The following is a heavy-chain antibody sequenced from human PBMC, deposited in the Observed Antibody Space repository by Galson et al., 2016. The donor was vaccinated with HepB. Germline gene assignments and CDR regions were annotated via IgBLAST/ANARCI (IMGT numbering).Heavy chain of an antibody. V-gene: IGHV3-23*01. CDR2: ISDSGANT. Sequence: LRLSCAASGFTFSAYAMAWARQAPGKGLEWVSGISDSGANTYYADSVRGRFSISRDDSKSTLYLQMTNLRVEDTALYYCVADHGGLDCFDFWGQGTLVTVSS. J-gene: IGHJ4*02. CDR1: GFTFSAYA. CDR3: VADHGGLDCFDF. D-gene: IGHD4-23*01.